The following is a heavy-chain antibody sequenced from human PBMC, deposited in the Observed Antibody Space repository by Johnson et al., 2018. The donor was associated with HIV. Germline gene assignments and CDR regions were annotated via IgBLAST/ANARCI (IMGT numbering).Heavy chain of an antibody. J-gene: IGHJ3*02. CDR1: GLTFGDYA. V-gene: IGHV3-30*14. Sequence: HVQLVESGGGVVQPRGSLRLSCTASGLTFGDYAMSWVRQAPGKGLEWVAFIRYDGSNTYDADSVRGRFTISRDNSKNTLYLQMNSLRAEDTAVYYCARSQPEEYSSSSDAFDIWGQGTMVTVSS. CDR3: ARSQPEEYSSSSDAFDI. CDR2: IRYDGSNT. D-gene: IGHD6-6*01.